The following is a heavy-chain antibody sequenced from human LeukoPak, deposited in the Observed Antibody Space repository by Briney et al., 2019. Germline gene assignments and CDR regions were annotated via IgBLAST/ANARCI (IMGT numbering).Heavy chain of an antibody. CDR1: GYTFTSYY. CDR2: INPSGGST. Sequence: GASVKVSCKASGYTFTSYYMHWVRQAPGQGPEWMGIINPSGGSTSYAQKFQGRVTVTRDTSTSTVYMELSSLRSEDTAVYYCARGYCSGGSCYTIDFWGQGTLVTVSS. D-gene: IGHD2-15*01. V-gene: IGHV1-46*01. CDR3: ARGYCSGGSCYTIDF. J-gene: IGHJ4*02.